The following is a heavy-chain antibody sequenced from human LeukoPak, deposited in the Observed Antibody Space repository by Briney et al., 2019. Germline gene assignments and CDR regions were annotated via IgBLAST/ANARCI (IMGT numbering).Heavy chain of an antibody. CDR2: INPNGDT. V-gene: IGHV1-46*01. D-gene: IGHD5-18*01. J-gene: IGHJ4*02. CDR3: ARAAGDTYGYRYYSDY. Sequence: ASVKVSCKASGYTFTSCYLHWVRQAPGQGLEWMGLINPNGDTNYAQKFQGRVTMTRDTSTSTVYMELSSLRSEDTAVYYCARAAGDTYGYRYYSDYWGQGTLVSVSS. CDR1: GYTFTSCY.